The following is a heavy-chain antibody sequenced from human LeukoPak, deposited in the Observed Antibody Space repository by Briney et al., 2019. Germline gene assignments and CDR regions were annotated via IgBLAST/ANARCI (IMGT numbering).Heavy chain of an antibody. D-gene: IGHD6-19*01. J-gene: IGHJ4*02. CDR3: AKDMGTLQWLATGGFDY. CDR2: ISWNSGSI. V-gene: IGHV3-9*01. Sequence: GGSLRLSCAASGFTFDDYAMHWVRQAPGKGLEWVSGISWNSGSIGYADSVKGRFTISRDNAKNSLYLQMNSLRAEDTALYYCAKDMGTLQWLATGGFDYWGQGTLVTVSS. CDR1: GFTFDDYA.